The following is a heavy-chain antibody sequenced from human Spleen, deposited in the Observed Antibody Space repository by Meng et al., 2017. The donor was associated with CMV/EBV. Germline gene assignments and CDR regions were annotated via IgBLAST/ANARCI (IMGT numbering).Heavy chain of an antibody. CDR3: AKDTRYYYYYGMDV. CDR2: VSWNSGTV. CDR1: GFTFDDYA. V-gene: IGHV3-9*01. Sequence: SLKISCAASGFTFDDYAMHWVRQAPGKGLEWVSGVSWNSGTVTYAGSVKGRFTISRDNAKNSLYLQMNSLRAEDTALYYCAKDTRYYYYYGMDVWGQGTTVTVSS. J-gene: IGHJ6*02.